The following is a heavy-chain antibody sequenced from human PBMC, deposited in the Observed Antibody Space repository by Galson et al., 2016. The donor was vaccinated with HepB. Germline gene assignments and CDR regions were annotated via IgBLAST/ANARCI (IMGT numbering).Heavy chain of an antibody. CDR1: GFTFGDYA. V-gene: IGHV3-49*03. Sequence: SLRLSCATSGFTFGDYAMSWFRQAPGKGLEWVGFIRSKAYDGTTEYAASVKGRFTISRDDSKSIAYLQMNSLKTEDTAVYYCTRVYYDFWSGYSRYMDVWGKGTTVTVSS. CDR2: IRSKAYDGTT. J-gene: IGHJ6*03. D-gene: IGHD3-3*01. CDR3: TRVYYDFWSGYSRYMDV.